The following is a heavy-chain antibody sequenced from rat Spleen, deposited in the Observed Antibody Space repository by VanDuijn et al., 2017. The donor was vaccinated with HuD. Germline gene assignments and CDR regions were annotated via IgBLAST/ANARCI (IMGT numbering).Heavy chain of an antibody. D-gene: IGHD1-2*01. V-gene: IGHV5-19*01. CDR3: ATDRGTIAAIGYFDY. CDR2: ISPSGGST. CDR1: GFTFSNYG. J-gene: IGHJ2*01. Sequence: EVQLVESGGGLVQPGRSLKLSCAASGFTFSNYGMHWIRQAPTKGLEWVASISPSGGSTYYRDSVKGRFTISRDNAKSTLYRQMDSLRSEDTATYYCATDRGTIAAIGYFDYWGQGVMVTVSS.